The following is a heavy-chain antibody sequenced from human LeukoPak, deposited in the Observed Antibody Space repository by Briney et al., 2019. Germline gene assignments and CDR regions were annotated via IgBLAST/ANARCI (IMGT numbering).Heavy chain of an antibody. V-gene: IGHV1-8*03. CDR2: MNPNSGNT. D-gene: IGHD3-3*01. J-gene: IGHJ4*02. Sequence: GASVKVSCKASGYTFTSYVISWVRQATGQGLEWMGWMNPNSGNTGYAQKFQGRVTITRNTSISTAYMELSSLRSEDTAVYYCARDYYDFWSGYSDYWGQGTLVTVSS. CDR1: GYTFTSYV. CDR3: ARDYYDFWSGYSDY.